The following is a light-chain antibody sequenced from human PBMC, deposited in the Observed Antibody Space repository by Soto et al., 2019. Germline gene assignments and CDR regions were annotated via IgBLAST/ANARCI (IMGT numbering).Light chain of an antibody. J-gene: IGKJ4*01. CDR3: QQYNSYVT. V-gene: IGKV1-5*03. CDR1: QSISSW. Sequence: DIQMTQSPSTLSASVGDRVTITCRASQSISSWLAWYQQKPGKAPKLLIYKASSLESGVPSRFSGSGSGTEFTLTISSLQPDDFETYYCQQYNSYVTVGGGTKVEIK. CDR2: KAS.